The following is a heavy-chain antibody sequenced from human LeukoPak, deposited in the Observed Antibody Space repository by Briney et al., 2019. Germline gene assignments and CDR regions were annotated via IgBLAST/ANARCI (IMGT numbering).Heavy chain of an antibody. D-gene: IGHD2-2*02. CDR1: GFAFSDSW. V-gene: IGHV3-7*01. CDR2: IKQDGSAK. CDR3: ARDWACVGSRCYNAHDI. Sequence: SGGSLRLSCAASGFAFSDSWMTWVRQAPRKGLQWVANIKQDGSAKYYVDSVRGRFTISRDNAKNSLYLQMNSLRAEDTAVYFCARDWACVGSRCYNAHDIWGQGTMVTVSS. J-gene: IGHJ3*02.